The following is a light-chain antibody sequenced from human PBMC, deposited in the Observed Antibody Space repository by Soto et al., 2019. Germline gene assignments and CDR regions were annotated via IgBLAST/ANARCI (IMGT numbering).Light chain of an antibody. CDR2: GVS. CDR3: QQYNNWPWT. Sequence: EIVLTQSPGTLSLSPGERATLCCRASQSLSSNLAWYQQKPGQAPRFLMYGVSTRATGIPARFSGSGSGTEFTLTISGLQSEDFAIYYCQQYNNWPWTFGQGTKVDIK. J-gene: IGKJ1*01. V-gene: IGKV3-15*01. CDR1: QSLSSN.